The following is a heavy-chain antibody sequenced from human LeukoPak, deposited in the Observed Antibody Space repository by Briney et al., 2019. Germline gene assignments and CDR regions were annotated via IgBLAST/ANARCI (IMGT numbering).Heavy chain of an antibody. Sequence: SVTLSLTCAVYGGSFSGYYWSWIRQPPGKGLEWIGEINHSGSTNYNPSLKSRVTISVDTSKNQFSLKLSSVTAADTAVYYCARDGGRAMVYYFDYWGQGTLVTVSS. D-gene: IGHD5-18*01. CDR1: GGSFSGYY. V-gene: IGHV4-34*01. J-gene: IGHJ4*02. CDR3: ARDGGRAMVYYFDY. CDR2: INHSGST.